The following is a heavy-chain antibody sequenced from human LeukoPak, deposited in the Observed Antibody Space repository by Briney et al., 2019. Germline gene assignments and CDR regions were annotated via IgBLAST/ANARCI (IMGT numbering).Heavy chain of an antibody. D-gene: IGHD4/OR15-4a*01. J-gene: IGHJ5*02. Sequence: GGSLRLSCAASGFTFSRYWMHWVRQAPGKGLVWVSRINSDGSATTYADFVKGRFTISRDNAKNTLYLQMNSLRVDDTAMYYCERDYGAWGQGTLVTVPP. CDR2: INSDGSAT. CDR3: ERDYGA. CDR1: GFTFSRYW. V-gene: IGHV3-74*03.